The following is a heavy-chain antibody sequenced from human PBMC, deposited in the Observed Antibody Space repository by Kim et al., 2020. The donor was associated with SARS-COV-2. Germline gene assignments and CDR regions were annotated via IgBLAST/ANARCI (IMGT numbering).Heavy chain of an antibody. CDR2: INPNSGGT. CDR3: ARDVGSSDGGYYGVDV. J-gene: IGHJ6*02. V-gene: IGHV1-2*02. Sequence: ASVKVSCKASGYTFTGYYMHWVRQAPGQGLEWMGWINPNSGGTNYAQKFQGRVTMTRDTSISTAYMELSRLRSDDTAVYYCARDVGSSDGGYYGVDVWGQGTTLPVSS. CDR1: GYTFTGYY. D-gene: IGHD6-6*01.